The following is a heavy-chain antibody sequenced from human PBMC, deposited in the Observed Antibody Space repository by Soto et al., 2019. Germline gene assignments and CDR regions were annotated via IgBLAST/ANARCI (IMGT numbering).Heavy chain of an antibody. V-gene: IGHV3-74*01. CDR1: GFTFSNYW. J-gene: IGHJ4*02. CDR3: VRDSHGDY. CDR2: IDHDGPT. Sequence: EVQLVESGGGLVQPGGSLRLSCAGSGFTFSNYWMHWVRQAPGKGLEWVSRIDHDGPTDYADSVRGRFTISRDNPENTLYLQMNSLRPEDTAVYYCVRDSHGDYGGQGTLVTVSS.